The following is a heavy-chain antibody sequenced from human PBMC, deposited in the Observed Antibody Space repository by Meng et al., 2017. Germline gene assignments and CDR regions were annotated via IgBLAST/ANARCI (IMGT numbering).Heavy chain of an antibody. Sequence: QVQLLQSVAEVKKPCATVNVSCKASGGTFRSYAISWVRQAPGQELEWMGGIIPIFGTANYAQKCQGRVTITADESTSTAYMELSSLRSEDTAVYYCARGTGTAMSKFFDYWGQGTLVTVSS. CDR2: IIPIFGTA. CDR3: ARGTGTAMSKFFDY. J-gene: IGHJ4*02. CDR1: GGTFRSYA. D-gene: IGHD5-18*01. V-gene: IGHV1-69*01.